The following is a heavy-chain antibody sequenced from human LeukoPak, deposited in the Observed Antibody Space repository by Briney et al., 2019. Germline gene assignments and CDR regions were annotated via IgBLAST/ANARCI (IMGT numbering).Heavy chain of an antibody. J-gene: IGHJ1*01. CDR3: AIFQISTSWPEYFQH. D-gene: IGHD2-2*01. V-gene: IGHV3-7*03. CDR1: GFTFSSYW. Sequence: GGSLRLSCAASGFTFSSYWMSWVRQAPGKGLEWVANIKQDGSEKYYVDSVKGRFTISRDNAKNSLYLQMNSLRAEDTAIYYCAIFQISTSWPEYFQHWGQGTLVTVSS. CDR2: IKQDGSEK.